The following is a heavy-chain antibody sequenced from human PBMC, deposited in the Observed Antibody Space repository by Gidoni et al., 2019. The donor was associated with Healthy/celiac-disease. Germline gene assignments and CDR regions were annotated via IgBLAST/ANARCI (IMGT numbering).Heavy chain of an antibody. CDR1: GFTFISYA. CDR2: ISYDGSNK. J-gene: IGHJ6*02. D-gene: IGHD6-13*01. V-gene: IGHV3-30*04. CDR3: ARDPGIAAAGVYYYGMDV. Sequence: QVQLVESGGGVVQPGRSLRLSCAASGFTFISYAMHWVRQAPGKGLEWVAVISYDGSNKYYADSVKGRFTISRDNSKNTLYLQMNSLRAEDTAVYYCARDPGIAAAGVYYYGMDVWGQGTTVTVSS.